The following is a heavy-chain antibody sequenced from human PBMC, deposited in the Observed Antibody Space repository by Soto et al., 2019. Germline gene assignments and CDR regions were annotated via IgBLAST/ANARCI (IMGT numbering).Heavy chain of an antibody. CDR2: TYYRSTWYN. CDR3: AREGGIVVVPAAIFFDY. V-gene: IGHV6-1*01. Sequence: SQTLSLTCAISGDSVSSNSAAWNWIRQSPSRGLEWLGRTYYRSTWYNDYAVSVKSRITINPDTSKNQFSLQLNSVTPEDTAVYFCAREGGIVVVPAAIFFDYWGQGSLGTVSS. D-gene: IGHD2-2*02. J-gene: IGHJ4*02. CDR1: GDSVSSNSAA.